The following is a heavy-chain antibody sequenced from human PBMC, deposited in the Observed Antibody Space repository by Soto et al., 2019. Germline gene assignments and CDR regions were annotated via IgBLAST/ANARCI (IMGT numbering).Heavy chain of an antibody. J-gene: IGHJ6*02. Sequence: QVQLVQYGAEVKKPVSSVKVSCNASGGTFSRYASTWVRQAPGQGLEWMGGILPIFGTANYAKQFQGRVRSAADASTRTANMALRRLRSEGTDVFACANTEMGNYYYGLDVWGQGTTVTVSS. CDR3: ANTEMGNYYYGLDV. D-gene: IGHD7-27*01. V-gene: IGHV1-69*12. CDR1: GGTFSRYA. CDR2: ILPIFGTA.